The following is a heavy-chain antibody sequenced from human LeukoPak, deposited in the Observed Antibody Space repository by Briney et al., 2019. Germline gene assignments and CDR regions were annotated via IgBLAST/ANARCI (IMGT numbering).Heavy chain of an antibody. Sequence: PGGSLRLSCAASGFTVSSNYMSWVRQAPGKGLEWVSVIYSGGSTYYADSVKGRFTISRDNSKNTLYLQMNSLRAEDTAVYYCARGLHYFDTSGYLYYWGQGTLVTVSS. J-gene: IGHJ4*02. CDR1: GFTVSSNY. V-gene: IGHV3-53*01. CDR3: ARGLHYFDTSGYLYY. D-gene: IGHD3-22*01. CDR2: IYSGGST.